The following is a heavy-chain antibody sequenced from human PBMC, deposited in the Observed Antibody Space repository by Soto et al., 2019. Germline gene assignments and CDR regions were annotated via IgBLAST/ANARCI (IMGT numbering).Heavy chain of an antibody. CDR3: AGEYSTSPPV. D-gene: IGHD6-6*01. V-gene: IGHV4-39*01. CDR1: GGSIRSGRYY. CDR2: IYYSGTI. Sequence: XGTLSLTCTVSGGSIRSGRYYWVWIRQPPGKGLEWIGTIYYSGTIYYNPSLKSRVTISVDTSQNQFSLNMRSVTPADTAVYYCAGEYSTSPPVWGQGTTVTVSS. J-gene: IGHJ6*02.